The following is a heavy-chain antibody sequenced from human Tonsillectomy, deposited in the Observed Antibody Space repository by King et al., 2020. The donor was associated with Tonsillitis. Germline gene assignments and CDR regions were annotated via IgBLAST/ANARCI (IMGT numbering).Heavy chain of an antibody. CDR3: AKLTRYYYGSGSYGLFQH. CDR1: GFTFSSYA. Sequence: VQLVESGGGLVQPGGSLRLSCAASGFTFSSYAMSWVRQAPGKGLEWVSAISGSGGSTYYADSVKGRFTISRDNSKNTLYLQMNSLRAEDTAVYYCAKLTRYYYGSGSYGLFQHWGQGTLVTVSS. V-gene: IGHV3-23*04. CDR2: ISGSGGST. J-gene: IGHJ1*01. D-gene: IGHD3-10*01.